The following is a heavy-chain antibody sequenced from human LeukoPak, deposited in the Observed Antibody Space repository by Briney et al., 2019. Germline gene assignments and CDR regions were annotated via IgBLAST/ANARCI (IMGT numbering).Heavy chain of an antibody. V-gene: IGHV3-23*01. D-gene: IGHD4-11*01. CDR3: AKVPTVTDYYYYYMDV. J-gene: IGHJ6*03. CDR2: ISGSGGST. Sequence: GGSLRLSCAASGFTFSSYAMSWVRQAPGKGLEWVSAISGSGGSTYYADSVKGRFTISRDNSKNTLYLQMNSLRAEDTAVYYCAKVPTVTDYYYYYMDVWGKGTTVTVSS. CDR1: GFTFSSYA.